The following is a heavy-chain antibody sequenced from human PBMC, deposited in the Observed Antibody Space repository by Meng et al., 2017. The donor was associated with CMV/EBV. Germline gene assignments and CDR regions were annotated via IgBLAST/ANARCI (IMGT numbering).Heavy chain of an antibody. CDR2: ISVYNGHT. CDR3: ARGVPLGIIYSFDY. CDR1: GYTLTDYG. D-gene: IGHD2-21*01. Sequence: QDEVVQAGVDVQKPGGSVNVSCKADGYTLTDYGISWVRQAPRQGLEWMGWISVYNGHTNFAQNLQGRVTMTTDTSTSTAYVELRSLRSDDTAIYYCARGVPLGIIYSFDYRGQGTLVTVSS. J-gene: IGHJ4*01. V-gene: IGHV1-18*01.